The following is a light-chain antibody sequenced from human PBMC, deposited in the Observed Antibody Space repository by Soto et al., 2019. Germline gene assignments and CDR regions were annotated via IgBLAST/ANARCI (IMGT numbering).Light chain of an antibody. CDR2: GAS. CDR3: QHLNTFPMS. J-gene: IGKJ3*01. V-gene: IGKV1-9*01. Sequence: IQFTQSPSSLSASVGDRVTITCRASQGISSFLAWYQQKPGKAPKLLIYGASTLQTGVPSKVSGSGYGTDFPLTIGSLQPEDFATYYCQHLNTFPMSFGPGTKVDIK. CDR1: QGISSF.